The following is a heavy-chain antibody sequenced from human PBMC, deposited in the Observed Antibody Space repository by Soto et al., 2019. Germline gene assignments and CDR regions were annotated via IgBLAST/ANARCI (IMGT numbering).Heavy chain of an antibody. CDR2: INAGNGNT. CDR3: ARGGSLYWYFDL. Sequence: QVQLVQSGAEVKKPGASVKVSCKASGYTFTSYAMHWVRQAPGQRLERMGWINAGNGNTKYSQKLQGRVTITRDTSASTAYMELSSLRAEGTAVYYCARGGSLYWYFDLWGRGTLVTVSS. CDR1: GYTFTSYA. V-gene: IGHV1-3*01. J-gene: IGHJ2*01. D-gene: IGHD1-26*01.